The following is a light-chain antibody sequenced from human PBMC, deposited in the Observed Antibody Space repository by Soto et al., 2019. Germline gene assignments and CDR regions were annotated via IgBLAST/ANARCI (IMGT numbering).Light chain of an antibody. CDR2: KAS. Sequence: DIQMTQSPSTLSASVGDRVTITCRASQSISSWLAWYQQKPGKAPKLLIYKASSLESGVPSRFSGSGSGTEFTLTISSLQPYDFATYYCQQYISYSTTFGQGTKLEIK. CDR3: QQYISYSTT. CDR1: QSISSW. J-gene: IGKJ2*01. V-gene: IGKV1-5*03.